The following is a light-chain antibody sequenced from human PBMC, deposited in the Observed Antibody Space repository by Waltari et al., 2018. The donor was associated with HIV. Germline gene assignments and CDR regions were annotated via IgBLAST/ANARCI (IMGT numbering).Light chain of an antibody. CDR3: AAWDDSLL. Sequence: QSVLTQPPSASGTPGQRVTISCSGRSSNIGSNYVYWYQQHPGTAPKLLIYRNNQRPSGVPDRFSGSKSGTSASLAISGLRSEDEADYYCAAWDDSLLFGGGTKLTVL. CDR2: RNN. J-gene: IGLJ2*01. V-gene: IGLV1-47*01. CDR1: SSNIGSNY.